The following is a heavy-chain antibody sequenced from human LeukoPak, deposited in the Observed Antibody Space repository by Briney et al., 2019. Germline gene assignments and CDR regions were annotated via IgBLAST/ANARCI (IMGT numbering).Heavy chain of an antibody. CDR2: IYSSGST. D-gene: IGHD2-15*01. V-gene: IGHV4-61*02. Sequence: PSETLSLTCTVSGGSISSGSYYWTWIRQPAGKGLEWIGRIYSSGSTNYNPSLKSRVTISVDTSKNQFSLKLSSVTAADTAVYYCARDIVVVDNNWFDPWGQGTLVTVSS. CDR1: GGSISSGSYY. J-gene: IGHJ5*02. CDR3: ARDIVVVDNNWFDP.